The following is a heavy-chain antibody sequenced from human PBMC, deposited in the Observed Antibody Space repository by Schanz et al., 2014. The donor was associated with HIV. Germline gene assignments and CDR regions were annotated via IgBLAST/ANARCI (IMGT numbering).Heavy chain of an antibody. CDR1: GFTLSTYT. CDR3: AKEGRSYYDYXAMDV. J-gene: IGHJ6*02. V-gene: IGHV3-30*18. CDR2: ISYDGSSK. Sequence: VKLSESGGGLVQPGGSLRLSCAASGFTLSTYTMNWVRQAPGKGLEWVAVISYDGSSKYYADSVKGRFTISRDNSKNTLYLQMNSLRAEDTAVYYCAKEGRSYYDYXAMDVWGQGTTVTVSS.